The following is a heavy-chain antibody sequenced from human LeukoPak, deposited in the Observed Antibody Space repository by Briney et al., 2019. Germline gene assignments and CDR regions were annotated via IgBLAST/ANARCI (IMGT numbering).Heavy chain of an antibody. V-gene: IGHV3-20*04. CDR3: ARVPGWEQLYRFDH. D-gene: IGHD1-26*01. J-gene: IGHJ4*02. CDR2: LNWSGGRS. Sequence: GGSLRLSCEASGFSFDDFGMSWVRQVPGKGLEWVSVLNWSGGRSSYADSVKGRFTISRDNAKKHLYLQMNRLRVEDTALYYCARVPGWEQLYRFDHWGQGSLVTVSS. CDR1: GFSFDDFG.